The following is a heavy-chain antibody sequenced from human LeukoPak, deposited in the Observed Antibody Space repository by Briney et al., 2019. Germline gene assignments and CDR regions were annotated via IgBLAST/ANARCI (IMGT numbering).Heavy chain of an antibody. D-gene: IGHD3-10*01. J-gene: IGHJ6*02. CDR3: ARGYGSGPNYYYVMDV. Sequence: ASVKVSCKASGYTFTGYYLHWVRQAPGQGLEWMGWINPNSGGTNYAQKFQGRVTVARDTSISTAYMDLSRLRSDDTAVYYCARGYGSGPNYYYVMDVWGQGTTVTVSS. CDR1: GYTFTGYY. CDR2: INPNSGGT. V-gene: IGHV1-2*02.